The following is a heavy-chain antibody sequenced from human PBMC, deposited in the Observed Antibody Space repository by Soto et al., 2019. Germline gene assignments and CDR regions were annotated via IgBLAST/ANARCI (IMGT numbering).Heavy chain of an antibody. CDR1: VFILPSSA. J-gene: IGHJ6*02. D-gene: IGHD3-10*01. Sequence: AVQVSCEASVFILPSSAVQCVRQARGQRLEWIGWIVVGSGNTNYAQKFQERVTITRDMSTSTAYMELSSLRSEDTAGYYCAADLFIKGGMDVWGQGNTVTVS. CDR2: IVVGSGNT. CDR3: AADLFIKGGMDV. V-gene: IGHV1-58*01.